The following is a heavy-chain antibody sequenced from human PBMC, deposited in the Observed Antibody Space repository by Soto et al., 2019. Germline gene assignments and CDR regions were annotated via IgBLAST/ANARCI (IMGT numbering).Heavy chain of an antibody. CDR3: ARVGCSSTSCRYGMDV. J-gene: IGHJ6*02. CDR1: GFTFSSYA. D-gene: IGHD2-2*01. CDR2: ISYDGSNK. Sequence: GGSLRLSCAASGFTFSSYAMHWVRQAPGKGLEWVAVISYDGSNKYYADSVKGRFTISRDNSKNTLYLQMNSLRAEDTAVYYCARVGCSSTSCRYGMDVWGQGTTVTVSS. V-gene: IGHV3-30-3*01.